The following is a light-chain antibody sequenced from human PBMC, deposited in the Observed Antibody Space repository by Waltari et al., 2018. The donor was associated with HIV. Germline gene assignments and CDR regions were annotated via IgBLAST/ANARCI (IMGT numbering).Light chain of an antibody. CDR1: SSNLGKNI. Sequence: QSMLAQPPSVSGTPGQRVIISCSGGSSNLGKNIVNWSQQFPGTAPNLVIYGDTQRPSGVPDRFSGSKSGTSASLAISGLQSEDEADYYCAVWDDTLKGLFGGGTKLTV. V-gene: IGLV1-44*01. CDR2: GDT. CDR3: AVWDDTLKGL. J-gene: IGLJ2*01.